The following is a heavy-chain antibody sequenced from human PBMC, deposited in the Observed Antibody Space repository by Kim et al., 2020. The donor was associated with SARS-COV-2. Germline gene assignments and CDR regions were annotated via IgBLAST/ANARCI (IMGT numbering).Heavy chain of an antibody. CDR1: GGTFSSYA. V-gene: IGHV1-69*04. CDR3: ARTLSGWYVPVDY. D-gene: IGHD6-19*01. J-gene: IGHJ4*02. CDR2: IIPILGIA. Sequence: SVKVSCKASGGTFSSYAISWVRQAPGQGLEWMGRIIPILGIANYAQKFQGRVTITADKSTSTAYMELSSLRSEDTAVYYCARTLSGWYVPVDYWGQGTLVTVSS.